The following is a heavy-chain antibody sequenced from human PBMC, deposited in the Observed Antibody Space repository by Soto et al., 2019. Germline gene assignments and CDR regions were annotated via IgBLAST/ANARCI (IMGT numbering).Heavy chain of an antibody. CDR1: GGSISSSSYY. D-gene: IGHD2-2*01. Sequence: PSETLSLTCTVSGGSISSSSYYWGWIRQPPGKGLEWIGSIYYSGSTYYNPSLKSRVTISVDTSKNQFSLKLSSVTAADTAVYYCARHIVVVPAAMEEEDDAFDIWGQGTMVTV. V-gene: IGHV4-39*01. CDR2: IYYSGST. CDR3: ARHIVVVPAAMEEEDDAFDI. J-gene: IGHJ3*02.